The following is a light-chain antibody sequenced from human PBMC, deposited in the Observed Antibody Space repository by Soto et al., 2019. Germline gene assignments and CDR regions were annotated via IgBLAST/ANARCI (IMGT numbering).Light chain of an antibody. Sequence: QSALNQPASVAGSPGQPITISCTGTSSDVGGYNYVSWYQHHPGKAPKLMIYDVSNRPSGVSNRFSGSKSGNTASLTISGLQPEDEADYYCSSYTTSNTRQVVFGTGTKVPVL. CDR3: SSYTTSNTRQVV. CDR1: SSDVGGYNY. V-gene: IGLV2-14*03. CDR2: DVS. J-gene: IGLJ1*01.